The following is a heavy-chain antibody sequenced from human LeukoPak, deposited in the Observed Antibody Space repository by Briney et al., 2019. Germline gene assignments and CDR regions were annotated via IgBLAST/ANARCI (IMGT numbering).Heavy chain of an antibody. CDR2: TYYRSKWYN. D-gene: IGHD3-10*01. J-gene: IGHJ4*02. CDR1: GDSVSSNSAA. Sequence: SQTLSLTCAISGDSVSSNSAAWNWIRQSPSRGLEWLGRTYYRSKWYNDYAVSVKSRITINPDTSKSQFSLQLNSVTPEDTAVYYCARDLPYYYGSGSTYFDYWGQGTLVTVSS. V-gene: IGHV6-1*01. CDR3: ARDLPYYYGSGSTYFDY.